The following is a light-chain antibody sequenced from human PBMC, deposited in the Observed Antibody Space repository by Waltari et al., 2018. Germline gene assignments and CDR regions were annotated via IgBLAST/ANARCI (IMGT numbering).Light chain of an antibody. CDR1: SSDVGGYNY. CDR2: DVS. V-gene: IGLV2-11*01. CDR3: CSYAGSYRV. J-gene: IGLJ1*01. Sequence: QSALTQPRSVSGSPGQSVTISCTGTSSDVGGYNYVSWNQQHPGKAPKLMIYDVSKRPSGVPDRFSGSKSGNTASLTISGLQAEDEADYYCCSYAGSYRVFGTGTKVTVL.